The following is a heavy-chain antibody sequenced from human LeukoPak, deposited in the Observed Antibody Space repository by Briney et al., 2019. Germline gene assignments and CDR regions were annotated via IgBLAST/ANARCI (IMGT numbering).Heavy chain of an antibody. J-gene: IGHJ3*02. D-gene: IGHD2-21*01. CDR1: GYTFTNYY. CDR2: INPNSGGT. Sequence: GASVKVSCKASGYTFTNYYMHWVRQAPGQGLEWMGWINPNSGGTNYAQKFQGWVTMTRDTSISTAYMELSRLRSDDTAVYYCARYEAYRRGAFDIWGQGTMVTVSS. V-gene: IGHV1-2*04. CDR3: ARYEAYRRGAFDI.